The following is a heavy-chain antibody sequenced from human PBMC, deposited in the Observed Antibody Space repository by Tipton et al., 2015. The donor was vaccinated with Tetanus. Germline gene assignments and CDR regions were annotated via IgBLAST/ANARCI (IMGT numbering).Heavy chain of an antibody. D-gene: IGHD7-27*01. J-gene: IGHJ5*01. CDR2: ISASGST. CDR3: AKDMGDRGVYWGWFGS. CDR1: GGSLRSGDHY. Sequence: TLFLTCTVSGGSLRSGDHYWSWIRQPPGKGLEWLAYISASGSTNSNYSLKSRITISRDTSKNQFSLKLASVTAADTAVYYCAKDMGDRGVYWGWFGSWGQGTLVTVSS. V-gene: IGHV4-61*08.